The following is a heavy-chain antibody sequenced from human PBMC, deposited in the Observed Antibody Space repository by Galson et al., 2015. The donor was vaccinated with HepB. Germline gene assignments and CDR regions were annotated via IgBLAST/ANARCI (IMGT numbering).Heavy chain of an antibody. CDR1: GVTIPSYS. CDR2: ISAGSTTI. J-gene: IGHJ6*02. Sequence: SLRLSCAASGVTIPSYSMNWVRKAPGKGLEWLAYISAGSTTIYYPDSVKGRVPISRDNAQSFLYLHMNSLRGEDTAVYYCARNPSSYDYYNMDVWGHGTTVTVSS. V-gene: IGHV3-48*01. CDR3: ARNPSSYDYYNMDV.